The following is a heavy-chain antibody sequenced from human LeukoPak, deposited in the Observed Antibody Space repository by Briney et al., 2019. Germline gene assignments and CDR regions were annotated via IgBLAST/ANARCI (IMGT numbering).Heavy chain of an antibody. CDR3: ARGGDHYVWGSYRYPFEY. D-gene: IGHD3-16*02. J-gene: IGHJ4*02. V-gene: IGHV3-74*01. Sequence: GGSLRLSCAASGFTFSSYWMHWVRQAPGKGLVWVSRINGDGSSTSYADSVRGRFTISRDNAKNTLYLQMKSLRAEDTAVYYCARGGDHYVWGSYRYPFEYWGQGTLVTVSS. CDR1: GFTFSSYW. CDR2: INGDGSST.